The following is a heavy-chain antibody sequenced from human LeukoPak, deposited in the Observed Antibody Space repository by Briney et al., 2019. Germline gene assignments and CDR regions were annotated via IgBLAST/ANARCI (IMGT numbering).Heavy chain of an antibody. Sequence: PGGSLRLSCAASGFTFSTYGMHGVRQAPGKGLGWVAFIQYDGSNKYYADSVKGRFTISRDKSKDTLCLQMNSLRAEDTAVYYCAKVDGVVVAARLAYFDYWGQGTLVTVSS. CDR1: GFTFSTYG. CDR3: AKVDGVVVAARLAYFDY. J-gene: IGHJ4*02. V-gene: IGHV3-30*02. D-gene: IGHD2-15*01. CDR2: IQYDGSNK.